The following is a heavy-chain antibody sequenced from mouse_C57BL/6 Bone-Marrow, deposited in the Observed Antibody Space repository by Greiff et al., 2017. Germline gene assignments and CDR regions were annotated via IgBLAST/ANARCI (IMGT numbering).Heavy chain of an antibody. Sequence: QVQLQQPGAELVKPGASVKLSCKASGYTFTSYWMQWVKQRPGQGLEWIGEIDPSDSYTNYNQKFQGKATLTVDTSSSTAYMQLSSLTSDDSAVYYCAREGYGPFDYWGQGTTLTVSS. J-gene: IGHJ2*01. CDR1: GYTFTSYW. V-gene: IGHV1-50*01. CDR3: AREGYGPFDY. CDR2: IDPSDSYT. D-gene: IGHD2-10*02.